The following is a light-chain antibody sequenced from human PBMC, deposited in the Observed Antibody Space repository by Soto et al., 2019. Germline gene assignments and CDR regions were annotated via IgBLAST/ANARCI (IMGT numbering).Light chain of an antibody. CDR1: SSDVGGYNY. CDR2: EVS. J-gene: IGLJ1*01. V-gene: IGLV2-14*01. Sequence: SALTQPASVSGSPGQSITISCTGTSSDVGGYNYVSWYQQHPGKAPKLMIYEVSNRPSGVSNRFSGSKSGNTASLTISGLQAEDEADYYCSSYTSSSTHYVFGTGTK. CDR3: SSYTSSSTHYV.